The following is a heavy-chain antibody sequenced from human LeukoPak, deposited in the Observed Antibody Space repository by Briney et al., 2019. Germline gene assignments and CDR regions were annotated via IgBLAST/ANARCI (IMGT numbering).Heavy chain of an antibody. CDR2: IYYSGST. V-gene: IGHV4-39*01. CDR1: GGSISSSNDS. D-gene: IGHD2-15*01. J-gene: IGHJ4*02. Sequence: PSETLSLTCTVSGGSISSSNDSWGWIRQPPGKGLEWIGSIYYSGSTYYNPSLKSRVTISVDTSKNQFSLKLSSATAADTAVYYCAGYCSGSRCSLGFDYWGQGTLVTASS. CDR3: AGYCSGSRCSLGFDY.